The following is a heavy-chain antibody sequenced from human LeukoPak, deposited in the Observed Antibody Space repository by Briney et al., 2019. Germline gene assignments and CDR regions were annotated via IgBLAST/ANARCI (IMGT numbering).Heavy chain of an antibody. D-gene: IGHD2-2*01. J-gene: IGHJ6*02. CDR1: GYTLTELS. CDR2: FDPEDGET. Sequence: ASVKVSCKVSGYTLTELSMHWVRQAPGKGLEWMGGFDPEDGETIYAQKFQGRVTMTEDTSTDTAYMELSSLRSEDTAVYYCATVTVAVPAARYYYYGMDVWGQGTTVTVSS. CDR3: ATVTVAVPAARYYYYGMDV. V-gene: IGHV1-24*01.